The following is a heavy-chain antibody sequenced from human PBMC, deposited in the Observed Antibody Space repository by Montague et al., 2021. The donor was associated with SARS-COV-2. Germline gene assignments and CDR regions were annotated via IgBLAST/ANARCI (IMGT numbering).Heavy chain of an antibody. J-gene: IGHJ4*02. D-gene: IGHD2-8*02. V-gene: IGHV4-61*09. CDR3: ARDWWGTGGILSG. CDR2: IYPSGST. Sequence: TLSLTYTVSGDSITSDSYCWSWIRQPAGKGLEWIGHIYPSGSTNYNPSLRSRVTLSVDTSKKRFSLRLSSVSAADTAMYYCARDWWGTGGILSGWGQGTLVTVSS. CDR1: GDSITSDSYC.